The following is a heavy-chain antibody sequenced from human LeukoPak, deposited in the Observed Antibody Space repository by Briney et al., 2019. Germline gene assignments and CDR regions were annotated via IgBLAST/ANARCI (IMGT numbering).Heavy chain of an antibody. CDR2: ISSDGTST. CDR3: ARGKEDGVWAFDI. Sequence: GGSLRLSCGASSFTFSRYRMHWVRQAPGKGLVWVSRISSDGTSTTYADSVKGRVTISRDNAKNTLYLQMNSLRAEDTAVYYCARGKEDGVWAFDIWGQGTMVTVSS. V-gene: IGHV3-74*01. D-gene: IGHD3-16*01. CDR1: SFTFSRYR. J-gene: IGHJ3*02.